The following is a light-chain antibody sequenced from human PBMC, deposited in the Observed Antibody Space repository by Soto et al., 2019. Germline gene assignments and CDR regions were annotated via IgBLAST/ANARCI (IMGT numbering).Light chain of an antibody. CDR2: DGS. V-gene: IGKV1-5*01. CDR1: QSISSW. Sequence: DIQMTQSPSTLSASVGDRVTITCRASQSISSWLAWYQQKPGKAPKVLIYDGSSLESGVPSRFSGSGSGTEFTLTISSLQPDDFATYYCQQYKTYWTFGQGTKVDIK. J-gene: IGKJ1*01. CDR3: QQYKTYWT.